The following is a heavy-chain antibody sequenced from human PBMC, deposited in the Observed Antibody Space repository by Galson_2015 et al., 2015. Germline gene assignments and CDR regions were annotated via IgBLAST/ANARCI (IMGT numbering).Heavy chain of an antibody. CDR3: ARGGYCSSSSCHASASDI. J-gene: IGHJ3*02. CDR2: ISYDGSNK. V-gene: IGHV3-30*01. D-gene: IGHD2-2*01. CDR1: GFPFSSYA. Sequence: SLRLSCAASGFPFSSYAMHWVRQAPGKGLEWVAVISYDGSNKYYADSVKGRFTISRDNSKNTLYLQMNSLRDEDTAVYYCARGGYCSSSSCHASASDIWGQGTMVTVSS.